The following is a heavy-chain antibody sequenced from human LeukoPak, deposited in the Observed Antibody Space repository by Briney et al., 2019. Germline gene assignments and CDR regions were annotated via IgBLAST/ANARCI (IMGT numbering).Heavy chain of an antibody. Sequence: GGSLRLSCAASGFTFRDAWMNWVRQAPGKGLEWVGRIKSKTDGGTTDYAAPVKGRFTISRDDSKNTLYLQMNSLKTEDTAVYYCTTDPTSVGYFDYWGQGTLVTVSS. CDR2: IKSKTDGGTT. V-gene: IGHV3-15*01. CDR3: TTDPTSVGYFDY. CDR1: GFTFRDAW. D-gene: IGHD1-26*01. J-gene: IGHJ4*02.